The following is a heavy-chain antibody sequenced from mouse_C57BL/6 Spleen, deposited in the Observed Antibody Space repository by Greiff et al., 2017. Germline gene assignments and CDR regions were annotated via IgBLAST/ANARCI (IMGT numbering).Heavy chain of an antibody. CDR2: IYPRSGNT. CDR3: AREGIYYADY. V-gene: IGHV1-81*01. Sequence: QVQLKESGAELARPGASVKLSCKASGYTFTSYGISWVKQRTGQGLEWIGEIYPRSGNTYYNEKFKGKATLTADKSSSTAYMELRSLTSEDSAVYFCAREGIYYADYWGQGTTLTVSS. J-gene: IGHJ2*01. D-gene: IGHD2-1*01. CDR1: GYTFTSYG.